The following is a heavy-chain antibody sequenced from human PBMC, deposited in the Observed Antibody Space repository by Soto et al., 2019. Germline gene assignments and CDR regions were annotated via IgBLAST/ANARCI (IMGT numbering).Heavy chain of an antibody. CDR2: NFYSVNT. Sequence: PSETLSLTCTVSGASINSGDYYWSWIRQLPGKGLAWIGYNFYSVNTYYTPSLESRVTISIDTSNNQFSLKLRSVTAADTAVYYCARYWVFERWFDPLGQGSLVTVAS. CDR3: ARYWVFERWFDP. J-gene: IGHJ5*02. V-gene: IGHV4-30-4*01. CDR1: GASINSGDYY. D-gene: IGHD3-9*01.